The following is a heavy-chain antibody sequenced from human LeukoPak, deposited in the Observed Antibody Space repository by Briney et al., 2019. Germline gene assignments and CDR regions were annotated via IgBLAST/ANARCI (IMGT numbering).Heavy chain of an antibody. V-gene: IGHV3-9*03. Sequence: GRSLRLSCAASGFTFGDYAMHWVRQAPGKGLEWVSGISWNSGSIGYADSVKGRFTISRDNAKNSLYLQMNSLRAEDMALYYCAKDSLIRDGYNTNAFDIWGQGTMVTVSS. CDR1: GFTFGDYA. CDR3: AKDSLIRDGYNTNAFDI. J-gene: IGHJ3*02. CDR2: ISWNSGSI. D-gene: IGHD5-24*01.